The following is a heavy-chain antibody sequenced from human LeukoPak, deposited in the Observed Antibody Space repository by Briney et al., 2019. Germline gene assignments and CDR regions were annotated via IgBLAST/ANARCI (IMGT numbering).Heavy chain of an antibody. CDR1: GGSINTYY. Sequence: PSETLSLTCSVSGGSINTYYWSWIRQPAGKGLEWIGRIHSSGNINYNPSLNSRATMSMDTSKNQFSLRLTSMTAADTAVYNCARDYGIYDLLTSYNWFGPWGQGTLVTVSS. CDR2: IHSSGNI. D-gene: IGHD3-9*01. CDR3: ARDYGIYDLLTSYNWFGP. V-gene: IGHV4-4*07. J-gene: IGHJ5*02.